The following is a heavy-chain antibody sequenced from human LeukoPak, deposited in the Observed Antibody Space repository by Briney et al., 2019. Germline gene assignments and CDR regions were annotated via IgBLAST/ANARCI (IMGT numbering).Heavy chain of an antibody. CDR3: AKDGSGSYYYYYYGMDV. CDR1: GFTFSSYS. CDR2: ISSSSSYI. Sequence: PGGSLRLSCAASGFTFSSYSMNWVRQAPGKGLEWVSSISSSSSYIYYADSVKGRFTISRDNSENTLYLQMNSLRAEDTAVYYCAKDGSGSYYYYYYGMDVWGQGTTVTVSS. D-gene: IGHD3-10*01. J-gene: IGHJ6*02. V-gene: IGHV3-21*01.